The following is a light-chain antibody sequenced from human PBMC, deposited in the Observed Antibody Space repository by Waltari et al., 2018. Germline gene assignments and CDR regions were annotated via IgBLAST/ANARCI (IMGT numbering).Light chain of an antibody. CDR2: EVS. J-gene: IGLJ1*01. CDR3: SSYAGSNSYV. CDR1: SRDGGGSNY. V-gene: IGLV2-8*01. Sequence: QSALTQPPSASGSPGQSVTISCTGTSRDGGGSNYVPWYQQHPGKAPKLMIYEVSKRPSGVPDRFSGSKSGNTASLTVSGLQAEDEADYYCSSYAGSNSYVFGTGTKVTVL.